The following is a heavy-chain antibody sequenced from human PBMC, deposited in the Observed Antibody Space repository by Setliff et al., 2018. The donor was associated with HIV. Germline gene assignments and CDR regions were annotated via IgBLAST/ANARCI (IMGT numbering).Heavy chain of an antibody. Sequence: PGGSLRLSCAASGFTFSSYSMNWVRQAPGKGLEWVSSISSSSDYIYYADSVEGRFIISRDNAKNSLYLQMNSLRAEDTAVYYCAKRRQLAEDYYWGQGTLVTVSS. D-gene: IGHD6-6*01. J-gene: IGHJ4*02. V-gene: IGHV3-21*04. CDR2: ISSSSDYI. CDR1: GFTFSSYS. CDR3: AKRRQLAEDYY.